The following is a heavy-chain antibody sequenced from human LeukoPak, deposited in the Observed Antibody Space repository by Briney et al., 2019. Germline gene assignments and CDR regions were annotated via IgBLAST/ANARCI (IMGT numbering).Heavy chain of an antibody. J-gene: IGHJ6*02. Sequence: SETLSLTCTVSGGSISSGDYYWSWIRQPPGKGLEWIGYIYYSGSTYYNPSLKSRVTISVDTSKNQFSLKLSSVTAADTAVYYWARVKDYYGMDVWGQGTTVTVSS. CDR2: IYYSGST. CDR3: ARVKDYYGMDV. CDR1: GGSISSGDYY. V-gene: IGHV4-30-4*01.